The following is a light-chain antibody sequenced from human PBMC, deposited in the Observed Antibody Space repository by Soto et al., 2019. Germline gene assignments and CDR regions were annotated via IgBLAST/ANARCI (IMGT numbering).Light chain of an antibody. CDR3: CSYAGFARHGV. J-gene: IGLJ3*02. CDR2: AVS. V-gene: IGLV2-11*01. Sequence: QSALTQPRSVCWSPGHSVTISCTGTSSDVGGYTYVSWYQQHPGKDAKLMICAVSKLPSGVPDRFSDAKSGNTASLTISLLQAEDEADYYCCSYAGFARHGVFCVGTKLPVL. CDR1: SSDVGGYTY.